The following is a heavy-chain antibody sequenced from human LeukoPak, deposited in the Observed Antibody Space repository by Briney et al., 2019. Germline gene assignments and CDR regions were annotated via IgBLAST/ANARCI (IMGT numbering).Heavy chain of an antibody. V-gene: IGHV1-69*05. D-gene: IGHD1-26*01. J-gene: IGHJ4*02. CDR1: DSTFIRSA. Sequence: SVTVSCKASDSTFIRSAIRWVRQAPGQGLEWIGGVIPSFGTTNYAQNFQDRVSITTDDSTSTAYMEVSSLRSVDPAVYFCARDDGSATLGFDSWGQGTLVTVSS. CDR2: VIPSFGTT. CDR3: ARDDGSATLGFDS.